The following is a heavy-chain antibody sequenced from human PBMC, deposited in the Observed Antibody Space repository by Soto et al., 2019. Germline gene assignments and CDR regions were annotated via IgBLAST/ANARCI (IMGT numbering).Heavy chain of an antibody. V-gene: IGHV2-26*01. Sequence: QVTLKESGPVLVKPTETLTLTCTVSGFSLSNARMGVSWIRQPPGKALEWLAHIFSNDEKSYSTSLKSRLTISKDTSKSQVVLTMTNMDPVDTATYYCARMASSGWYQAAPFDYWGQGTLVTVSS. CDR3: ARMASSGWYQAAPFDY. CDR2: IFSNDEK. J-gene: IGHJ4*02. D-gene: IGHD6-19*01. CDR1: GFSLSNARMG.